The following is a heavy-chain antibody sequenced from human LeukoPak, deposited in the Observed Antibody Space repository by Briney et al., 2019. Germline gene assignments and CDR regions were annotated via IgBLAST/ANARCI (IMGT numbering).Heavy chain of an antibody. CDR1: GFTFSTYA. D-gene: IGHD6-13*01. Sequence: GGSLRLSRAASGFTFSTYAMSWVRQAPGQGLEWVSSISGDGGSTYYAESVKGRFTISRDNSKNTLYLQMNSLRAEDTAVYYCAKDFGVAAAGTTYDYWGQGTLVTVSS. V-gene: IGHV3-23*01. CDR2: ISGDGGST. CDR3: AKDFGVAAAGTTYDY. J-gene: IGHJ4*02.